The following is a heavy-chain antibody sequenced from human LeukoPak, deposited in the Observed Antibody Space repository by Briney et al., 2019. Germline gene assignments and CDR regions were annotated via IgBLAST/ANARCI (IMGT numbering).Heavy chain of an antibody. CDR2: IYPGDSDT. V-gene: IGHV5-51*01. Sequence: GESLKISCKGSGYSFTDYWIGWVRQMPGKGLEYMGIIYPGDSDTRYSPSFQGQVTISADKSISTAYLQWSSLKASDTAIYYCVRGGYYYYTDVWGKGTTVTVSS. J-gene: IGHJ6*03. CDR3: VRGGYYYYTDV. CDR1: GYSFTDYW. D-gene: IGHD3-10*01.